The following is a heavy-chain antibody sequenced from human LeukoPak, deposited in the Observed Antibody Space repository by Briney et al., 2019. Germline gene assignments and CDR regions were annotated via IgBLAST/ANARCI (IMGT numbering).Heavy chain of an antibody. CDR1: GFTFSSYA. D-gene: IGHD3-3*01. J-gene: IGHJ3*02. Sequence: GGSLRLSCAASGFTFSSYAMSWVRQAPGKGLEWVSGMSGSAESGTHYADSVKGRFTISRDNSKNTLYPQMNSLRAEDTAVYYCAKDLLPEEITIFGVVISSVGAFDIWGQGTMVTVSS. V-gene: IGHV3-23*01. CDR3: AKDLLPEEITIFGVVISSVGAFDI. CDR2: MSGSAESGT.